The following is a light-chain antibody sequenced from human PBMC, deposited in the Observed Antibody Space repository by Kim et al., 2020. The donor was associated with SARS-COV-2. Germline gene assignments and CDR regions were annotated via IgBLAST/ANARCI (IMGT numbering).Light chain of an antibody. CDR3: AALDDSLNGPV. CDR1: SSNSGTTS. Sequence: GKRGSMSCYGSSSNSGTTSVNWYRQLPGTAFKLLIYYNDRRTSGVPDRFTGTKAGTSASLAISGLQSEDEGEYYCAALDDSLNGPVFGGGTQLTVL. J-gene: IGLJ2*01. CDR2: YND. V-gene: IGLV1-44*01.